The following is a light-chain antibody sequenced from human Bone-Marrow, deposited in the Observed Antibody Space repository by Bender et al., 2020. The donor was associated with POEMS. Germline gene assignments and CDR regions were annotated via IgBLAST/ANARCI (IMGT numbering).Light chain of an antibody. CDR3: QAWDSGTHV. Sequence: SSGLTQPPSVSVSPGQTAIITCSGDKLENKYVSWYQQKSGQSPVLVIYQDKKRPSGIPERFSGSNSGNTATLRISGTQAADEADYYCQAWDSGTHVFGPGAKVSVL. CDR1: KLENKY. V-gene: IGLV3-1*01. CDR2: QDK. J-gene: IGLJ1*01.